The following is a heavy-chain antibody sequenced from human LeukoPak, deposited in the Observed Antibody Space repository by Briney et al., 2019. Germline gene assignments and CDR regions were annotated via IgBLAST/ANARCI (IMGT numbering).Heavy chain of an antibody. J-gene: IGHJ4*02. CDR2: IRYDGTNK. D-gene: IGHD2-2*01. Sequence: GGSLRLSCAASGFIFNTYGMHWVRQAPGKGLEWVAFIRYDGTNKYYADSVKGRFTISRDKSKNTLYLQMNSLRAEDTAVYYCAKAGCSDTTCFDYWGQGTLVTVSS. CDR3: AKAGCSDTTCFDY. CDR1: GFIFNTYG. V-gene: IGHV3-30*02.